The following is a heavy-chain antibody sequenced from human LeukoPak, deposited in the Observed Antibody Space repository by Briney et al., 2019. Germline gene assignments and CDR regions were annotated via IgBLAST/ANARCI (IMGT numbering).Heavy chain of an antibody. V-gene: IGHV3-9*01. D-gene: IGHD6-19*01. CDR2: ISWNSGNI. CDR1: GIPFYYYA. Sequence: GGALILSCAASGIPFYYYALQWGRPAPGKGVGWVAGISWNSGNIGYSDSVKGRFTISRDNAKNSLYLQMNSLRGDDTAFYYCVKDGGTRKHGFSSGWFGSWGQGTLVSVSS. J-gene: IGHJ5*01. CDR3: VKDGGTRKHGFSSGWFGS.